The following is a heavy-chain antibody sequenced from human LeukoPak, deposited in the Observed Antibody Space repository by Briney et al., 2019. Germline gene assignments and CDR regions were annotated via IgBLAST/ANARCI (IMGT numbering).Heavy chain of an antibody. CDR2: INPKTGDT. CDR3: ARGYYGMDL. CDR1: GYTFIGQY. V-gene: IGHV1-2*02. J-gene: IGHJ6*02. Sequence: ASVNVSCKASGYTFIGQYLYWARQTPGQGLEWMGWINPKTGDTDSAQNFQGRVTMTRDTSVSTVYMELSRLTSDDTAVYYCARGYYGMDLWGQGTTVTVSS.